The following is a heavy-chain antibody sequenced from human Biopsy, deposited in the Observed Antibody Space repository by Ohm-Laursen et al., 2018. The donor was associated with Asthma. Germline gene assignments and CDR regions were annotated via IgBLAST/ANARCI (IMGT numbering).Heavy chain of an antibody. CDR1: GFSLRTPGVG. D-gene: IGHD6-6*01. CDR3: AHQYSSLRGWAFDP. J-gene: IGHJ5*02. CDR2: IYWDDYN. Sequence: TQTLTLTYSFSGFSLRTPGVGVGWIRQSPGKALEWLALIYWDDYNLFRPSLKSRLTITKDTSKNQVVLTMTNMDPVDTATYYCAHQYSSLRGWAFDPWGQGTLVTVSS. V-gene: IGHV2-5*02.